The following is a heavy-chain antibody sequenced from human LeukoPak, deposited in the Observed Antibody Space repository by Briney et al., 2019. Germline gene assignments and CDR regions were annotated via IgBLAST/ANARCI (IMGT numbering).Heavy chain of an antibody. CDR3: ARGLVPGLLDY. CDR2: INSDKSIT. V-gene: IGHV3-74*01. D-gene: IGHD4-11*01. CDR1: GFTFSSSW. Sequence: GVPLRLSCAASGFTFSSSWMYWVRQAPGKGLVWVSRINSDKSITTYPDSVKGRFTSSRDNAKSTLYLQMNSLRAEDTAVYYCARGLVPGLLDYWGPGTLVT. J-gene: IGHJ4*02.